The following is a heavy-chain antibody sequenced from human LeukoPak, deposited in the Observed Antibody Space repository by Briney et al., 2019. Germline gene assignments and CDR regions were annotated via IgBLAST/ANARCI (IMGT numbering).Heavy chain of an antibody. CDR2: IYYSKNT. V-gene: IGHV4-39*07. CDR3: ARGAYGSGDRGWFDP. Sequence: PSETLSLTCTVSGGSISSSSAYWGWIRQPPGKGLEWIGSIYYSKNTYYNPSLKSRVTISADTSKNQFSLTLGSVSATDTAVYYCARGAYGSGDRGWFDPWGQGTLVTVSS. D-gene: IGHD3-10*01. CDR1: GGSISSSSAY. J-gene: IGHJ5*02.